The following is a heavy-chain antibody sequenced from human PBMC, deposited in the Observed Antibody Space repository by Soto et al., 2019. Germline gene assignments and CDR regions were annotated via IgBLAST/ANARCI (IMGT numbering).Heavy chain of an antibody. Sequence: ASVKVSGKVSGYTLTELSMHWVRQAPGKGLEWMGGYDPEDGETIYAQKFQGRVTMTEDTSTDTAYMELRSLRSEDTAVYYCATDSGMVVVPVARKWGFDPWGQGTLVTVSS. CDR3: ATDSGMVVVPVARKWGFDP. CDR2: YDPEDGET. D-gene: IGHD2-2*01. CDR1: GYTLTELS. J-gene: IGHJ5*02. V-gene: IGHV1-24*01.